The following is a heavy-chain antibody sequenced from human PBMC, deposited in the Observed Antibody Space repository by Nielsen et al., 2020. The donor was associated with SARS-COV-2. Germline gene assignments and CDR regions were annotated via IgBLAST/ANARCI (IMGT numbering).Heavy chain of an antibody. CDR3: ARVPWNDWGFDY. D-gene: IGHD1-1*01. CDR1: GFTFRSYW. Sequence: GESLKISCAASGFTFRSYWMGWVRQAPGQGPELVANIKQDGSEKYYVDSVKCRCTISRDNDKNSLYLHMNSLRAEDNAVYYCARVPWNDWGFDYWGQGTLVTVSS. CDR2: IKQDGSEK. J-gene: IGHJ4*02. V-gene: IGHV3-7*05.